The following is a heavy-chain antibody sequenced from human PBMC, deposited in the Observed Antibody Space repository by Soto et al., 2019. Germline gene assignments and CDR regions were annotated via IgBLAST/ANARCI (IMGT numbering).Heavy chain of an antibody. V-gene: IGHV3-48*03. J-gene: IGHJ6*02. Sequence: GGALSLSCAASGFTFSDYEMNWVRQAPGKGLEWVSYISSSGGTTKYADSVRGRFIISRDNAKNSLYLQMLSLRADDTAVYYCARDAFEIYYKFGMDVWGQGTPVTVSS. D-gene: IGHD1-26*01. CDR3: ARDAFEIYYKFGMDV. CDR2: ISSSGGTT. CDR1: GFTFSDYE.